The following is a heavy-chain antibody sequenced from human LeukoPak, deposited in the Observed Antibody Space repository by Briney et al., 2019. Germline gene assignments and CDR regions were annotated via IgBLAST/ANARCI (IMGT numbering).Heavy chain of an antibody. CDR1: GFTFSSYS. J-gene: IGHJ4*02. V-gene: IGHV3-21*01. CDR3: ARDTPEYYDILTGYYRGDY. CDR2: ISSSSSYI. D-gene: IGHD3-9*01. Sequence: TGGSLRLSWAASGFTFSSYSMNWVSQAPGKGLEWVSSISSSSSYIYYADSVKGRFTISRDNAKNSLYLQMNSLRAEDTAVYYCARDTPEYYDILTGYYRGDYWGQGTLVTVSS.